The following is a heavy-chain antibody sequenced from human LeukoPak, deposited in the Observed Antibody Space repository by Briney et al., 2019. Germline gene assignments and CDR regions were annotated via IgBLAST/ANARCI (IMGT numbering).Heavy chain of an antibody. V-gene: IGHV3-7*04. D-gene: IGHD6-13*01. J-gene: IGHJ6*02. CDR2: IKQDGSEK. CDR1: GFTFSSYW. Sequence: PGGSLRLSCAASGFTFSSYWMSWVRQAPGKGLEWVANIKQDGSEKYYVDSVKGRFTISRDNAKNSLYLQMNSLRAEDTAVYYCARCIAAAGTYYYGMDVWGQGTTVTVSS. CDR3: ARCIAAAGTYYYGMDV.